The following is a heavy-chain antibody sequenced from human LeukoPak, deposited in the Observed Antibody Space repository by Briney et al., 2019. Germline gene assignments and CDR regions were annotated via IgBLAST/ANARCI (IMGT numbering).Heavy chain of an antibody. CDR2: ISSSGSTI. Sequence: GGSPRLSCAASGFTFSDYYMSWIRQAPGKGLEWVSYISSSGSTIYYADSVKGRFTISRDNAKNPLYLQMNSLRAEDTAVYYCARDNSGLYGDYDYWGQGTLVTVSS. CDR1: GFTFSDYY. D-gene: IGHD6-19*01. J-gene: IGHJ4*02. V-gene: IGHV3-11*01. CDR3: ARDNSGLYGDYDY.